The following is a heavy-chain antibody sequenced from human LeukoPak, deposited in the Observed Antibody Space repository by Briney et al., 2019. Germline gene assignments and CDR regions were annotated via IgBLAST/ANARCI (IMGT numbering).Heavy chain of an antibody. Sequence: ASVKVSCKASGYSFTDYAMHWVRQPPGLRLEWMGWINTANGKTKYSQKFQDRVTITRDTSATTAYMELSSLRSEDTAVFYCARDLYLKNWFDPWGLGTLVTVSS. D-gene: IGHD2-2*02. J-gene: IGHJ5*02. CDR1: GYSFTDYA. CDR2: INTANGKT. V-gene: IGHV1-3*04. CDR3: ARDLYLKNWFDP.